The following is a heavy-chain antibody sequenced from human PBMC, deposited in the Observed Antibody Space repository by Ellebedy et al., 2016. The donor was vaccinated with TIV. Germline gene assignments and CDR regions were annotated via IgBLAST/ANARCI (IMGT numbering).Heavy chain of an antibody. Sequence: GESLKISXQGSGFAFANYWIGWVRQRPGEGLEWIGVVFPGDSDLKYSPSFEGQVTISADRFKSTAHLEWNSLKASDAATYYCARQSPSGAYVYFEYWGQGTPVSVSS. D-gene: IGHD6-19*01. V-gene: IGHV5-51*01. CDR2: VFPGDSDL. CDR1: GFAFANYW. CDR3: ARQSPSGAYVYFEY. J-gene: IGHJ4*02.